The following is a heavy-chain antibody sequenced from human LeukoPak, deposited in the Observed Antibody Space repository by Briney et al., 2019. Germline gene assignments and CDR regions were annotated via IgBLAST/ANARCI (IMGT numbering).Heavy chain of an antibody. V-gene: IGHV3-7*01. Sequence: GGSLRLSCAASGFTFNTYWMSWVRQAPGKGLEWVANIKQDGSEKYVDSVKGRFTVSRDNAKNSLYLQMNSLRADDTAVYYCARDQRGDPTDHWGQGTQVTVSS. CDR2: IKQDGSEK. CDR1: GFTFNTYW. D-gene: IGHD3-16*01. CDR3: ARDQRGDPTDH. J-gene: IGHJ4*02.